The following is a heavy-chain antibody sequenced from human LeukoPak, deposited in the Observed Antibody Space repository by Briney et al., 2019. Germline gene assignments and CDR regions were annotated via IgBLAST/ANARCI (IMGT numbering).Heavy chain of an antibody. CDR3: AKDVYSTMLNYGMDV. CDR1: GFTLSSYG. V-gene: IGHV3-30*02. CDR2: IRYDGSNK. Sequence: GGSLRLSCAASGFTLSSYGMHWVRQAPGKGLEGVAFIRYDGSNKYYADSVKGRFTISRDNPKNTLYLRMNSLRAEDTAVYYCAKDVYSTMLNYGMDVWGQGTTVTVSS. J-gene: IGHJ6*02. D-gene: IGHD2-8*01.